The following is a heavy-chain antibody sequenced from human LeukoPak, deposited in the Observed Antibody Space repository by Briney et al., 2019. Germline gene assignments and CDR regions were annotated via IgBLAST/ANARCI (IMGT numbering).Heavy chain of an antibody. CDR3: ATHYSSTSWRY. Sequence: SVKVSCKASGGTFSSYTISWVRQATGQGLEWMGRIIPILGIANYAQKFQGRVTITADKSTSTAYMELSSLRSEDTAVYYCATHYSSTSWRYWGQGTLVTVSS. CDR1: GGTFSSYT. D-gene: IGHD2-2*01. J-gene: IGHJ4*02. CDR2: IIPILGIA. V-gene: IGHV1-69*02.